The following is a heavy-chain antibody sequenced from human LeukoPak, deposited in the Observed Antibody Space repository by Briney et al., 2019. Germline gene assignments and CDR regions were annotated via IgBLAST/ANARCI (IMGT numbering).Heavy chain of an antibody. Sequence: GGSLRLSCAASGFTFSTYSMDWVRQAPGKGLPWVSPFSRRGTTPYADSVKDRFTISRDNSKNTLYQQMNSLRADDTAIYYCAREQAGTSGWYTVDHWGQGTLVTVSS. V-gene: IGHV3-23*01. CDR3: AREQAGTSGWYTVDH. D-gene: IGHD6-13*01. J-gene: IGHJ4*02. CDR1: GFTFSTYS. CDR2: FSRRGTT.